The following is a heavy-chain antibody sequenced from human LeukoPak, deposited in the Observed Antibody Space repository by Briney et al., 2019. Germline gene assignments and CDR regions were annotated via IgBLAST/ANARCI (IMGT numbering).Heavy chain of an antibody. Sequence: SVKVSCKASGGTFSSYAISWVRQAPGQGLEWMGRIILILGIANYAQKFQGRVTITADKSTSTAYMELSSLRSEDTAVYYCARGNWNDLRLDYWGQGTLVTVSS. CDR2: IILILGIA. V-gene: IGHV1-69*04. D-gene: IGHD1-20*01. CDR1: GGTFSSYA. J-gene: IGHJ4*02. CDR3: ARGNWNDLRLDY.